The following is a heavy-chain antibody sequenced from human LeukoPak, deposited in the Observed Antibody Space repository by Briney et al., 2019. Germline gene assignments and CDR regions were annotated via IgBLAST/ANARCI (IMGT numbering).Heavy chain of an antibody. CDR2: IYYSGST. CDR1: GGPISSGDYY. V-gene: IGHV4-30-4*08. J-gene: IGHJ6*04. Sequence: PSETLSLTCTVSGGPISSGDYYWSWSRQPPGKGLEWFGYIYYSGSTYYNPSLKSRVTISVDTSKNQFSLKLSSVTAADTAVYYCARSPADTATDLSVWGKGTTVTVSS. CDR3: ARSPADTATDLSV. D-gene: IGHD5-18*01.